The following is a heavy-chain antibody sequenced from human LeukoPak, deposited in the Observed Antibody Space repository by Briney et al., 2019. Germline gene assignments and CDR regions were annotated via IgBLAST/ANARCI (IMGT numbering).Heavy chain of an antibody. D-gene: IGHD6-13*01. CDR3: ARAYSSPNWFDP. CDR2: IKVDGSGK. Sequence: GGSLRLSCAASGFTFSNSWMSWVRQAPGKGLEWVANIKVDGSGKYYVDSVKGRFTISRDNAKNSLYLQMNSLRAEDTAVYYCARAYSSPNWFDPWGQGTLVTVSS. J-gene: IGHJ5*02. V-gene: IGHV3-7*04. CDR1: GFTFSNSW.